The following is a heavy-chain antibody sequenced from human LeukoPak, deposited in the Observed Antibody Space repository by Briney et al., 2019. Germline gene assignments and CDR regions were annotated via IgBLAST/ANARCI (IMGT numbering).Heavy chain of an antibody. CDR2: LTWNSGSV. V-gene: IGHV3-9*01. D-gene: IGHD6-13*01. J-gene: IGHJ4*02. CDR3: AKDIFGYSSSRAIDY. CDR1: GFTFDDYA. Sequence: GRSLRLSCAASGFTFDDYAMHWVRQAPGKGLEWVSGLTWNSGSVAYADSVKGRFTISRDNAKNSLYLQMNSLRAEDTALYYCAKDIFGYSSSRAIDYWGQRTLVTVSS.